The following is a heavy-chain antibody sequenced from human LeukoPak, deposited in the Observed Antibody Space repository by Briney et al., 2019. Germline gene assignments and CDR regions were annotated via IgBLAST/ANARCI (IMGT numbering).Heavy chain of an antibody. D-gene: IGHD3-10*01. Sequence: GGSLRLSCAASGFTFSSYAMSWVRQAPGKGLEWVSAINRSGGSTYYADSVKGRFTISRDNSKNTLYLQMNSLRAEDTALYYCARDSYWLGGTIGAFDIWGQGTMVTVSS. CDR2: INRSGGST. V-gene: IGHV3-23*01. J-gene: IGHJ3*02. CDR1: GFTFSSYA. CDR3: ARDSYWLGGTIGAFDI.